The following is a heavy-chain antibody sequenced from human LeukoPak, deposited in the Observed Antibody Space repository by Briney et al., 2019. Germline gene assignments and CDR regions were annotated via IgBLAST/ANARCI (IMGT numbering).Heavy chain of an antibody. Sequence: SETLSLTCTVSGGSISRYYWSWIRQPPGKGLEWIGNIYYSRSTNYNPSLKSRVTISVDTSQNQFSLKLNSVTAADTALYYCARHMESYHYYYGMDVWGQGTTVTVSS. V-gene: IGHV4-59*08. CDR3: ARHMESYHYYYGMDV. J-gene: IGHJ6*02. CDR1: GGSISRYY. D-gene: IGHD3-16*02. CDR2: IYYSRST.